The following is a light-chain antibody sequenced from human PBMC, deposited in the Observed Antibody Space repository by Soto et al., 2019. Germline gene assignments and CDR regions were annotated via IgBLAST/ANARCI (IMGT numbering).Light chain of an antibody. CDR1: QNISTW. CDR2: DAS. V-gene: IGKV1-5*01. Sequence: DIQMTQSPSTLSASVGDRVTVTCRASQNISTWLAWYQQIPGKAPKLLIYDASTLQTGVPSRFSGSGSGTDFTLTISYLQSEDFGTYYCQQFYNYPRTFGQGTKVDIK. CDR3: QQFYNYPRT. J-gene: IGKJ1*01.